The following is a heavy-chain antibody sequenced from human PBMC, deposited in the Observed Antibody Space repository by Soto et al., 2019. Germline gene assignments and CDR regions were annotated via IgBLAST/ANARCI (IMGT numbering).Heavy chain of an antibody. J-gene: IGHJ5*02. V-gene: IGHV4-4*07. CDR1: GCALNSYY. CDR3: ARGQRFSDWFDP. Sequence: SETLSLTCTVSGCALNSYYWTWIRQPAGKGLEWIGRIYSSGSTKYNPSLQSRVTMSLDTSKNQFSLRLTSVTAADTAVYYCARGQRFSDWFDPWGQGNLVTVSS. D-gene: IGHD3-3*01. CDR2: IYSSGST.